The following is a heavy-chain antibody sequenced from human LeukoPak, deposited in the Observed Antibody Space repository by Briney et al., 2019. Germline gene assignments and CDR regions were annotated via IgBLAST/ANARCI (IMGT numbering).Heavy chain of an antibody. CDR2: ISGSGGST. V-gene: IGHV3-23*01. Sequence: GGSLRLSCAASGFTFSDYPVHWVRQAPGKGLEWVSAISGSGGSTYYADSVKGRFTISRDNSKNTLYLQMNSLRAEDTAVYYCAKDALAGSVVVPGRVDYWGQGTLVTVSS. D-gene: IGHD2-2*01. CDR3: AKDALAGSVVVPGRVDY. CDR1: GFTFSDYP. J-gene: IGHJ4*02.